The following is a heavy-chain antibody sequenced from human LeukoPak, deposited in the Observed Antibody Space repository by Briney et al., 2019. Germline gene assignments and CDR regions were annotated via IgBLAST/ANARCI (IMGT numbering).Heavy chain of an antibody. D-gene: IGHD6-19*01. CDR1: GYTFTSYG. J-gene: IGHJ4*02. V-gene: IGHV1-18*01. Sequence: ASVKVSCKASGYTFTSYGISWVRQAPGQGLEWMGWISAYNGNTNYAQKLQGRVTMTTDTSTSTAYMELRSLRSDDTAVYSCARPPVYSSGWDPFDYWGQGTLVTVSS. CDR2: ISAYNGNT. CDR3: ARPPVYSSGWDPFDY.